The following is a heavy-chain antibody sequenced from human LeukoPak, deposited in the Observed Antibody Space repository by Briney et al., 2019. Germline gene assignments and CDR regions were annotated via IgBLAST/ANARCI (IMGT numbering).Heavy chain of an antibody. V-gene: IGHV4-59*08. CDR2: IYYSGST. J-gene: IGHJ5*02. D-gene: IGHD3-3*01. Sequence: SETLSLTCTVSGGSISSYYWSWIRQPPGKGLEWIGYIYYSGSTNYNPSLKSRVTISVDTSKNQFSLTLSSVTAADTAVYYCARAGFLEWLLNWFDPWGQGTLVTVSS. CDR3: ARAGFLEWLLNWFDP. CDR1: GGSISSYY.